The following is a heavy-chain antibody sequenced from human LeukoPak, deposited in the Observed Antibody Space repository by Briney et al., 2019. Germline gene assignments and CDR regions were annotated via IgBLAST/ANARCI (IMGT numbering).Heavy chain of an antibody. J-gene: IGHJ4*02. CDR1: GFTFSGYG. CDR3: ARDLSCFDY. V-gene: IGHV3-21*01. Sequence: GRSLRLSCAASGFTFSGYGMHWVRQAPGKGLEWVSSISSSSSYIYYADSVKGRFTISRDNAKNSLYLQMNSLRAEDTAVYYCARDLSCFDYWGQGTLVTVSS. CDR2: ISSSSSYI. D-gene: IGHD2-15*01.